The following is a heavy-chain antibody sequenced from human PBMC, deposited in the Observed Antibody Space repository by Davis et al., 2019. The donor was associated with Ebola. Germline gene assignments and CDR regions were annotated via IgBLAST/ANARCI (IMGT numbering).Heavy chain of an antibody. J-gene: IGHJ4*02. CDR2: INPNSGGT. CDR3: ARDIVVVPADAPYFDY. V-gene: IGHV1-2*02. Sequence: ASVKVSCKASGYTFTGYYMHWVRQAPGQGLEWMGWINPNSGGTNYAQKFQGRVTMTRDTSISTAYMELSRLRSDDTAVYYCARDIVVVPADAPYFDYWGQGTLVTVSS. D-gene: IGHD2-2*01. CDR1: GYTFTGYY.